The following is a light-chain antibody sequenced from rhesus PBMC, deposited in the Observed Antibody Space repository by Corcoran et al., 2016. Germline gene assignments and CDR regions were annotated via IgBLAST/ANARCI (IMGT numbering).Light chain of an antibody. CDR1: QSVSSY. CDR3: QQYNNWKT. CDR2: GAS. J-gene: IGKJ1*01. Sequence: EIVMTQSPATLSLSPGERATLSCRASQSVSSYVAWYQQKPEQAPRLLIYGASSRATGLPDRFSGSGLGTDFTCSISSLEPEDVGVYYCQQYNNWKTFGQGTKVEIK. V-gene: IGKV3S9*01.